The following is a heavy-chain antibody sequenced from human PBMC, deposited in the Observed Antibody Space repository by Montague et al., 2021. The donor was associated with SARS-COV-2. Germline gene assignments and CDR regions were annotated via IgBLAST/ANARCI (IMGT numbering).Heavy chain of an antibody. Sequence: SLRLSCPASRFTVSSNYMSWVRQAPGKGLEWVSVIYSGGSTYYADSVKGRFTISRDNSKNTLYLQMNSLRAEDTAVYYCARDQRRYGSGSYYGPHYYYYGMDVWGQGTTVTVSS. D-gene: IGHD3-10*01. CDR2: IYSGGST. CDR1: RFTVSSNY. V-gene: IGHV3-66*02. J-gene: IGHJ6*02. CDR3: ARDQRRYGSGSYYGPHYYYYGMDV.